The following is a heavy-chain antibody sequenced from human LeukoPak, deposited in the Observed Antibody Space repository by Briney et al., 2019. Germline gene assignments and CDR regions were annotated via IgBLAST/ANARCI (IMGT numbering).Heavy chain of an antibody. D-gene: IGHD2-21*02. V-gene: IGHV3-23*01. CDR2: ISGGGGST. CDR1: GFTFSSYA. CDR3: AKDKDAPATAQPQRGYFES. J-gene: IGHJ4*02. Sequence: PGGSLRLSCAASGFTFSSYAMSWVRQAPGKGLEWVSVISGGGGSTYYADSVKGRFTISRDNSKNTLYLQMNSLRAEDTAVYYCAKDKDAPATAQPQRGYFESWGQGTLVTVSS.